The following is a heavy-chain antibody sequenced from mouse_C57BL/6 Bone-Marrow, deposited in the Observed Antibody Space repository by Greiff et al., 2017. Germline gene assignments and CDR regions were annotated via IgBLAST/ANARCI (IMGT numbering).Heavy chain of an antibody. Sequence: EVQRVESGGDLVKPGGSLKLSCAASGFTFSSYGMSWVRQTPDKRLEWVATISSGGSYTYYPDSVKGRFTISRDNAKNTLYLQMSSLKSEDTAMYYCARHSLFITTVVGDFDYWGQGTTLTVSS. CDR2: ISSGGSYT. CDR3: ARHSLFITTVVGDFDY. J-gene: IGHJ2*01. V-gene: IGHV5-6*01. CDR1: GFTFSSYG. D-gene: IGHD1-1*01.